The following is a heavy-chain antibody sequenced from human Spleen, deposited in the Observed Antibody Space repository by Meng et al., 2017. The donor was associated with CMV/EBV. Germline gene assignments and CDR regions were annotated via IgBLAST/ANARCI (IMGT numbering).Heavy chain of an antibody. V-gene: IGHV3-30*04. CDR3: AMRPHAELLYYVDN. D-gene: IGHD4-23*01. CDR1: GFTFSGSV. CDR2: ISHDETIK. J-gene: IGHJ4*02. Sequence: FGFTFSGSVIHWVRQAPGKGLEWVAVISHDETIKNYADSVGGRFTISRDNSRNTVYLQMNSLRGEDTALYYCAMRPHAELLYYVDNWGQGTLVTVSS.